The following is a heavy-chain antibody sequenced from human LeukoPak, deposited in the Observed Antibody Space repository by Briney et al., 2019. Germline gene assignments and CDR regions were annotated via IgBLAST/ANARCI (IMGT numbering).Heavy chain of an antibody. CDR2: IYYSGST. V-gene: IGHV4-59*01. CDR3: ARLTARIWYFDL. D-gene: IGHD4/OR15-4a*01. Sequence: SETLSLTCTVSGGSISSYYWSWIGQPPGKGLEGIGYIYYSGSTNYNPSLKRRVTISVDTSKNQFSLKLSSVTAADTAVYYCARLTARIWYFDLWGRGTLVTVSS. J-gene: IGHJ2*01. CDR1: GGSISSYY.